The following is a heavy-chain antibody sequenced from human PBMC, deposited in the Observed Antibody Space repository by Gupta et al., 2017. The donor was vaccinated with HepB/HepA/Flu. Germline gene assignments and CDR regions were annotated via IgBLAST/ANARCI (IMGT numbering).Heavy chain of an antibody. J-gene: IGHJ1*01. Sequence: QVQLQESCPGLVKPSGTLSLTCAVSGGPLSRSSLWSWVRQPPGKGLEWIGEIYGSGNTNYNPSLKSRVTISIDKSKNQFSLKLSSVTAADTAVYYCATMKDYFDSSGYLTEYFQHWGQGTLVIVSS. CDR3: ATMKDYFDSSGYLTEYFQH. CDR1: GGPLSRSSL. CDR2: IYGSGNT. V-gene: IGHV4-4*02. D-gene: IGHD3-22*01.